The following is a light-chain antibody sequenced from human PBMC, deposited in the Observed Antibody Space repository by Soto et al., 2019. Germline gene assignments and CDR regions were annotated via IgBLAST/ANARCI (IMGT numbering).Light chain of an antibody. CDR3: SAWDDSLSGYV. CDR2: RND. J-gene: IGLJ1*01. Sequence: QSVLTQAPSASGTPGQRVTISCSGSSFNIGSNYVYWYQQLPGTAPKLVIFRNDQRPSGIPDRISGSKSGTSASLAISGLRSEDEAEYYCSAWDDSLSGYVFGTGTKLTVL. V-gene: IGLV1-47*01. CDR1: SFNIGSNY.